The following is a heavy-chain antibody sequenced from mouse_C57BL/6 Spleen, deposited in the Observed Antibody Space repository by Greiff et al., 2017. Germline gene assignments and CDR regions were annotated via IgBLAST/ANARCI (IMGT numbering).Heavy chain of an antibody. J-gene: IGHJ2*01. CDR3: ARLGSSWDY. D-gene: IGHD1-1*01. CDR1: GYTFTGYW. V-gene: IGHV1-50*01. CDR2: IDPSDSYT. Sequence: QVQLQQSGAELVKPGASVKLSCKASGYTFTGYWMQWVKQRPGQGLEWIGEIDPSDSYTNYNQKFKGKATLTVDTSSSTAYMQLSSLTSEDSAVYYCARLGSSWDYWGQGTTLTVSS.